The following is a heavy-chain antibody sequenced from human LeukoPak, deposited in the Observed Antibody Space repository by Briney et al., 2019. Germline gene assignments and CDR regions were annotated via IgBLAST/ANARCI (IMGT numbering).Heavy chain of an antibody. CDR3: ARGISSSGDAFDI. CDR1: GYSFATYW. CDR2: IYPGDSDT. Sequence: GESLKISCKGSGYSFATYWIGWVRQMPGKGLEWMGIIYPGDSDTRYSPSFQGQVTISADKSISTAYLQWRSLKASDTAMYYCARGISSSGDAFDIWGQGTMVTVSS. D-gene: IGHD3-22*01. V-gene: IGHV5-51*01. J-gene: IGHJ3*02.